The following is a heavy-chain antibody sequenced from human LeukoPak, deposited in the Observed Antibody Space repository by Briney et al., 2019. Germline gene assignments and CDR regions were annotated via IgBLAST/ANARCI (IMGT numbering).Heavy chain of an antibody. D-gene: IGHD3-22*01. CDR1: GITLSNYG. CDR2: ISDSGGRT. CDR3: AKRGVVIRVILVGFHKEAYYFDS. J-gene: IGHJ4*02. V-gene: IGHV3-23*01. Sequence: GGSLRLSCGVSGITLSNYGMSWVRQAPGKGLEWVAGISDSGGRTNYADSVKGRFTISRDNPKNTLYLQMNSLRAEDTAVYICAKRGVVIRVILVGFHKEAYYFDSWGQGALVTVSS.